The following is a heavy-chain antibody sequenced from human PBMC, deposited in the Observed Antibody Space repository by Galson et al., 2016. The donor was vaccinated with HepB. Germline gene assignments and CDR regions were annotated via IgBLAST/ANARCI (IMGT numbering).Heavy chain of an antibody. D-gene: IGHD5-18*01. CDR2: ISSNSGSI. CDR3: SKDVDTAMGGDGMDV. Sequence: SLRLSCAASGFTFDIYAMHWVRQAPGKGLEWVSGISSNSGSIGYADSVKGRFTISRDNAKNSLFLQMNSLRVEDTALYYCSKDVDTAMGGDGMDVWGQGTTVTVSS. V-gene: IGHV3-9*01. CDR1: GFTFDIYA. J-gene: IGHJ6*02.